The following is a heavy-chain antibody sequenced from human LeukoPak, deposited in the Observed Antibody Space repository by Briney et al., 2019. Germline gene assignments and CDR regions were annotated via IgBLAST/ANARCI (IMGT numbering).Heavy chain of an antibody. D-gene: IGHD6-13*01. V-gene: IGHV1-2*02. Sequence: GASVKVSCKASGYTFTSYYMHWVRQAPGQGLEWMGWINPNSGGTNYAQKFQGRVTMTRDTSISTAYMELSRLRSDDTAVYYCAEAAAGDLNWFDPWGQGTLVTVSS. CDR3: AEAAAGDLNWFDP. CDR2: INPNSGGT. CDR1: GYTFTSYY. J-gene: IGHJ5*02.